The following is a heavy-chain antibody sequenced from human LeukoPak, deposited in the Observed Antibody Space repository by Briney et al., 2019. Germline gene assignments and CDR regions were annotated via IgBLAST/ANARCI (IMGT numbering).Heavy chain of an antibody. D-gene: IGHD3-22*01. CDR3: ARDLGPSQYYYDSSGYYAFDI. Sequence: GASVKVSCKASGYTFTSYYMHWVRRAPGQGLEWMGIINPSGGSTSYAQKFQGRVTMTRDTSTSTVYMELSSLRSEDTAVYYCARDLGPSQYYYDSSGYYAFDIWGQGTMVTVSS. CDR1: GYTFTSYY. J-gene: IGHJ3*02. V-gene: IGHV1-46*01. CDR2: INPSGGST.